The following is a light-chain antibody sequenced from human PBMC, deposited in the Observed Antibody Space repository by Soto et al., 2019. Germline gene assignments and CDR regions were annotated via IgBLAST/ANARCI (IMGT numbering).Light chain of an antibody. V-gene: IGLV2-14*01. Sequence: QSALTQPASVSGSPGQSITISCTGTSSDVGGYNYVSWYQQHPGKALKLMIYDVSNRPSGVSNRFSGSKSGNTASLTISGLQAEDEADYYCSSYTSSSTLEGVFGTGTKVTVL. CDR1: SSDVGGYNY. J-gene: IGLJ1*01. CDR3: SSYTSSSTLEGV. CDR2: DVS.